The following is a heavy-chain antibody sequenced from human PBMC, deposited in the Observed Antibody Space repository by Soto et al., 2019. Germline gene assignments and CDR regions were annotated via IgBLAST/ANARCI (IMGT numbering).Heavy chain of an antibody. J-gene: IGHJ5*02. CDR1: GGSISSGDYY. D-gene: IGHD3-22*01. CDR3: ARRITYYYDSGGYYYEGSGLNWFDP. Sequence: QVQLQESGPGLVKPSQTLSLTCTVSGGSISSGDYYWSWIRQPPGKGLEWIGYIYYSGSTYYNPSLKSRVTISVDTSKNQFSLKLSSVTAADTAVYYCARRITYYYDSGGYYYEGSGLNWFDPWGQGTLVTVSS. CDR2: IYYSGST. V-gene: IGHV4-30-4*01.